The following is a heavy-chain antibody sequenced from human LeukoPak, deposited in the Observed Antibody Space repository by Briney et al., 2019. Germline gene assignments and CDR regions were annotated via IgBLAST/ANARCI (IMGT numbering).Heavy chain of an antibody. CDR2: IKTNTGNP. J-gene: IGHJ3*02. CDR3: AREKDPYYDILTGYYNDAFDI. V-gene: IGHV7-4-1*02. Sequence: ASVKVSCEASGYSFTSYAMNWVRQAPGQGLEWMGWIKTNTGNPTYAQGFTGRFVFSLDTSVSAAYLQISSLKAEDTAVYYCAREKDPYYDILTGYYNDAFDIWGQGTMVTVSS. CDR1: GYSFTSYA. D-gene: IGHD3-9*01.